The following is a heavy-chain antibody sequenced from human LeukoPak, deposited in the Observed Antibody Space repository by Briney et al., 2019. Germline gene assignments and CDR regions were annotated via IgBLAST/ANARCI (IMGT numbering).Heavy chain of an antibody. CDR3: ARGGGRAKAFYFDY. CDR1: GESFSGNF. D-gene: IGHD6-25*01. Sequence: PSETLSLTCAVSGESFSGNFWTWLRQSPVKGLEWIGEIDNNGITNYNPSLKSRCTMSFDTTRKRFSLRLTSESAADTGVYYCARGGGRAKAFYFDYWGQGSLVTASS. V-gene: IGHV4-34*01. CDR2: IDNNGIT. J-gene: IGHJ4*02.